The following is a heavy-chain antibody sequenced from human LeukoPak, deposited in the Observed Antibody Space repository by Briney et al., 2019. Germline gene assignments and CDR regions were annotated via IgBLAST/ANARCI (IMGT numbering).Heavy chain of an antibody. D-gene: IGHD3-10*01. V-gene: IGHV1-2*02. Sequence: GASVKVSCKASGYTFTSYGISWVRQAPGQGLEWMGWINPNSGGTNYAQKFQGRVTMTRDTSISTAYMELSRLRSDDTAVYYCARQRPWEGSGSYQGNDNWFDPWGQGTLVTVSS. CDR3: ARQRPWEGSGSYQGNDNWFDP. CDR2: INPNSGGT. CDR1: GYTFTSYG. J-gene: IGHJ5*02.